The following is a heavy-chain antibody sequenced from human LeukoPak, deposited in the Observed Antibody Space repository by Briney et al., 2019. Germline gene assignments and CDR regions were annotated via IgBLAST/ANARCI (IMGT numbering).Heavy chain of an antibody. CDR1: GSSFTKYG. V-gene: IGHV1-18*01. CDR3: VRDEFTAQAWFDF. Sequence: ASVKVSCKASGSSFTKYGFSWVRQAPGQGLEWMGWISANTGHANYAQNLQGRVTLTTDTSTTTAYMELRSLRFDDTAVYYCVRDEFTAQAWFDFWGQGTLVTVSS. D-gene: IGHD3-16*01. J-gene: IGHJ5*01. CDR2: ISANTGHA.